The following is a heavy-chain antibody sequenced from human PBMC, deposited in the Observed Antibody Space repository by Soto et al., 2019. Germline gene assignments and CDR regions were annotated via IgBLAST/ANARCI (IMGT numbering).Heavy chain of an antibody. V-gene: IGHV1-69*06. CDR1: GDTFSTYA. CDR2: IIPIFGSA. CDR3: ATTRIAIRPFYFDY. J-gene: IGHJ4*02. Sequence: ASVKVSCKASGDTFSTYALSWVRQSPGQGLEWMGGIIPIFGSADYAQKFEGRVTITADKSTSTAYMELRSLRSEDTAFYYCATTRIAIRPFYFDYWGQGSLVTVSS. D-gene: IGHD6-6*01.